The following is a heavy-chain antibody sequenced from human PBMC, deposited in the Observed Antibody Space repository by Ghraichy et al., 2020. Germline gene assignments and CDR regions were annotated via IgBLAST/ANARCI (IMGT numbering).Heavy chain of an antibody. Sequence: GGSLRLSCVASGFTFSGYGMQWVRQAPGKGLEWVANIRQDGNEKYYVDSVKGRFTISRDNARNSLYLQMNSLRAEDTAVYYCARRYFDSWGQGTLVTVSS. CDR2: IRQDGNEK. J-gene: IGHJ4*02. CDR3: ARRYFDS. V-gene: IGHV3-7*03. CDR1: GFTFSGYG.